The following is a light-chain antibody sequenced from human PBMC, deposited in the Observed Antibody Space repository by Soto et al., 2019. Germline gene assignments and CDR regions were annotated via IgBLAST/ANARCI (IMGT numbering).Light chain of an antibody. Sequence: DIQLTQSPSFLSPSIGESVTITCRASQVISTSLAWYQVKPGKAPRLLIYAASYLGNGVPSRFSGSGSGTYFTLTISSLQPEDLATYYCQQSYTTPLTFGGGTKVDIK. CDR3: QQSYTTPLT. CDR2: AAS. V-gene: IGKV1-39*01. CDR1: QVISTS. J-gene: IGKJ4*01.